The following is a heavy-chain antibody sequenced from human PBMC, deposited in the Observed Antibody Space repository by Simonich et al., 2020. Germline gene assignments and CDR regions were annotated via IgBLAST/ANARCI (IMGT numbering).Heavy chain of an antibody. CDR3: ARGALTGDYYYMDV. Sequence: QVQLVQSGAEVKKPGASVKVSCKASGYTLTGYYMHWVRQAPGQGLEWMGWINPNSGGTNYAHKFQGRVTMTRDTSISTAYMELSRLRSDDTAVYYCARGALTGDYYYMDVWGKGTTVTVSS. CDR1: GYTLTGYY. D-gene: IGHD7-27*01. CDR2: INPNSGGT. V-gene: IGHV1-2*07. J-gene: IGHJ6*03.